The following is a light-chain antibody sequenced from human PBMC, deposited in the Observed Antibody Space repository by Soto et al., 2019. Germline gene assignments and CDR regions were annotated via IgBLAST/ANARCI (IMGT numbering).Light chain of an antibody. CDR1: SSDVGFYNL. CDR3: CSYAGSKVV. Sequence: QSVLTQPASVSGSPGQSITISCTGASSDVGFYNLVSWYQQHPGKAPKLMIYEVSQRPSGVSNRFSGSKSGNTASLTISGLQAEDEADYFCCSYAGSKVVFGGGTKLTVL. V-gene: IGLV2-23*02. J-gene: IGLJ2*01. CDR2: EVS.